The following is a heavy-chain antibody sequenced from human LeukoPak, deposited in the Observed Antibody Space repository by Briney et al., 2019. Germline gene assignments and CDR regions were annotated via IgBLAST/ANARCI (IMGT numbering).Heavy chain of an antibody. V-gene: IGHV1-18*01. CDR3: ARDLRGPWDY. CDR1: GGTFSSYA. J-gene: IGHJ4*02. CDR2: ISAYNGNT. Sequence: GASVKVSCKASGGTFSSYAISWVRQAPGQGLEWMGWISAYNGNTNYAQKLQGRVTMTTDTSTSTAYMELRSLRSDDTAVYYCARDLRGPWDYWGQGTLVTVSS.